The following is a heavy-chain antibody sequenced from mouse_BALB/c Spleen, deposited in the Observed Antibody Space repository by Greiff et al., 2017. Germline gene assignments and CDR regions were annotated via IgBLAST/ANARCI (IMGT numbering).Heavy chain of an antibody. CDR1: GYSITSDYA. CDR3: GPSWFAY. J-gene: IGHJ3*01. V-gene: IGHV3-2*02. Sequence: EVQLQQSGPGLVKPSQSLSLTCTVTGYSITSDYAWNWIRQFPGNKLEWMGYISYSGSTSYNPSLKSRISITRDTSKNQFFLQLNSVTTEDTATYYCGPSWFAYWGQGTLVTVSA. CDR2: ISYSGST.